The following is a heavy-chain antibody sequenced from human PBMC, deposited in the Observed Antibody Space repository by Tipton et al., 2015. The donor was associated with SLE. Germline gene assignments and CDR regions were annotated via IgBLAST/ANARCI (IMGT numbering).Heavy chain of an antibody. Sequence: TLSLTCTVSGGSISSSSYYWGWFRQPPGKGLEWIGSIYYSGSTYYNPSLKRRVTISVDTSKNQFSLKLSSVTAADTAVYYCARHSRGRGGATPFDYWGQGTLVTVSS. CDR3: ARHSRGRGGATPFDY. CDR2: IYYSGST. V-gene: IGHV4-39*07. CDR1: GGSISSSSYY. J-gene: IGHJ4*02. D-gene: IGHD1-26*01.